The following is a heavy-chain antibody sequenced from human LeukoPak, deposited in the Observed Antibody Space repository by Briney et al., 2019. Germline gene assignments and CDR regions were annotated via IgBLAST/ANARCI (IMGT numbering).Heavy chain of an antibody. J-gene: IGHJ6*03. V-gene: IGHV4-59*01. CDR2: IYYSGST. Sequence: SETLSLTCTVSGGSISSYYWSWIRQPPGKGLEWIGYIYYSGSTNYNPSLKSRVTISVDTSKNQFSLKLSSVTAADTAVYYCARVISYCSSTSCPSGIYYYYMDVWGKGTTVTISS. D-gene: IGHD2-2*01. CDR1: GGSISSYY. CDR3: ARVISYCSSTSCPSGIYYYYMDV.